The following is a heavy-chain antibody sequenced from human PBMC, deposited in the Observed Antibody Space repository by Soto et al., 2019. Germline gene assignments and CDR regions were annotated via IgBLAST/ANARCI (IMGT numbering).Heavy chain of an antibody. V-gene: IGHV1-46*03. CDR2: INPSGGST. D-gene: IGHD1-1*01. Sequence: QVQLVQSGAEVKKPGASVKVSCKASGYTFTSYYMHWVRQAPGQGLEWMGIINPSGGSTSYAQKFQGRVTMTRETSKSTVYMELSSLRSEDTAVYYCARDRVRRTPPLHYYYMDVWGKGTTVTVSS. CDR3: ARDRVRRTPPLHYYYMDV. J-gene: IGHJ6*03. CDR1: GYTFTSYY.